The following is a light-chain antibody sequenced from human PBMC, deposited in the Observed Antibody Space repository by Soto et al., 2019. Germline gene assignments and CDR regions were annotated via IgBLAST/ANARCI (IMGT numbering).Light chain of an antibody. V-gene: IGLV2-11*01. J-gene: IGLJ1*01. CDR3: SSYAGTYTYV. CDR2: DVN. CDR1: SSDVGGYNY. Sequence: QSALTQPRSVSGSLGQSVTIACTGTSSDVGGYNYVSWYQQHPGKAPKLMIYDVNKRPSGVPERFSGSKSGNTASLTISGLQAEDEADYYCSSYAGTYTYVFGTGTKLTVL.